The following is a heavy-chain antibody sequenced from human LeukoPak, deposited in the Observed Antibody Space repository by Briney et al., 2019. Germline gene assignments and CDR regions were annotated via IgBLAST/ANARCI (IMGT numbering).Heavy chain of an antibody. V-gene: IGHV4-38-2*01. CDR3: ARLPRYCSSTSCYFDYFDY. D-gene: IGHD2-2*01. CDR1: GYSISSGYY. J-gene: IGHJ4*02. CDR2: IYHSGST. Sequence: SKTLSLTCAVSGYSISSGYYWGWIRQPPGKGLEWIGSIYHSGSTYYNPSLKSRVTISVDTSKNQFSLKLSSVTAADTAVYYCARLPRYCSSTSCYFDYFDYWGQGTLVTVSS.